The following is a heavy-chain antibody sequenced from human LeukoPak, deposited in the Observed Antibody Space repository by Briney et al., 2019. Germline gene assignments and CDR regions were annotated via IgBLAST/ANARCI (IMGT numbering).Heavy chain of an antibody. CDR3: ARGSTWYQTNFDY. D-gene: IGHD6-13*01. CDR2: IYYSGST. J-gene: IGHJ4*02. Sequence: PSETLSLTFTVSGGSISSYYWSWIRQPPGKGLEWIGYIYYSGSTNYNPSLKSRVTISVDTSKNQFSLKLSSVTAADTAVYYCARGSTWYQTNFDYWGQGTLVTVSS. CDR1: GGSISSYY. V-gene: IGHV4-59*01.